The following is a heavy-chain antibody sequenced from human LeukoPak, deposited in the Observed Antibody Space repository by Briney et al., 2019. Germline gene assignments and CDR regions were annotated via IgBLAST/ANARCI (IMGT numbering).Heavy chain of an antibody. D-gene: IGHD3-10*01. J-gene: IGHJ5*02. V-gene: IGHV4-61*02. Sequence: SETLSLTCTVSGGSISSGSYYWSWIRQPAGKGLEWIGRIYTSGSTNYNPSLKSRVTISVDTSKNQFSLKLSSVTAADTAVYYCARALNGRWFGEGNWFDPWGQGTLVTVSS. CDR3: ARALNGRWFGEGNWFDP. CDR2: IYTSGST. CDR1: GGSISSGSYY.